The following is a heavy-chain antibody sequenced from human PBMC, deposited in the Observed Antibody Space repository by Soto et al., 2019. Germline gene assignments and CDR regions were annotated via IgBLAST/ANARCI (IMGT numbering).Heavy chain of an antibody. CDR3: ARLNLYSSSWYLAFDI. V-gene: IGHV1-8*01. Sequence: GASVKVSCKASGYTFTGYDINWVRQATGQGLEWMGWMNPNRGNTGYAQKFQGRVTMTRNTSISTAYMELSSLRSEDTAVYYCARLNLYSSSWYLAFDIWGQGTMVTVSS. CDR1: GYTFTGYD. D-gene: IGHD6-13*01. J-gene: IGHJ3*02. CDR2: MNPNRGNT.